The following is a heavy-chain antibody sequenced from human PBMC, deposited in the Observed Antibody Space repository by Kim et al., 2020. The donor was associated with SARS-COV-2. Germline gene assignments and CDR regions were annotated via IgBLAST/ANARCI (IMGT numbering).Heavy chain of an antibody. CDR1: GGSFSGYY. CDR2: INHSGST. J-gene: IGHJ3*02. V-gene: IGHV4-34*01. D-gene: IGHD3-16*01. Sequence: SETLSLTCAVYGGSFSGYYWSWIRQPPGKGLEWIGEINHSGSTNYNPSLKSRVTISVDTSKNQFSLKLSSVTAADTAVYYCARVDMITFGGVIGAFDIWGQGTMVTVSS. CDR3: ARVDMITFGGVIGAFDI.